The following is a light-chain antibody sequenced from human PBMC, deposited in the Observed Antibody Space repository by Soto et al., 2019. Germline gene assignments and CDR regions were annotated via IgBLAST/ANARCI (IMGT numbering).Light chain of an antibody. CDR1: SSNIGAGYD. CDR3: QSYDSSLSAHV. J-gene: IGLJ1*01. CDR2: GNS. Sequence: SALTKPPSVYGAPGQMVTISCTGSSSNIGAGYDVHWYQQLPGTAPKLLIYGNSNRPSGVPDRFSGSKSGASASLAITGLQAEDEADYYCQSYDSSLSAHVFGTGTKVTVL. V-gene: IGLV1-40*03.